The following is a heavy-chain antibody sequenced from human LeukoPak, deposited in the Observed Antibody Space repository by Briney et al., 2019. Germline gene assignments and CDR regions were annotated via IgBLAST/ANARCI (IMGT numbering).Heavy chain of an antibody. CDR1: GFSFSNYY. J-gene: IGHJ4*02. V-gene: IGHV3-74*01. CDR2: VNTDGTTT. Sequence: GGSLRLSCAASGFSFSNYYMDWVRQAPGKGLMWVSRVNTDGTTTTYADSVKGRFTISRDNAKNTLYLQMNSLRVEDTAVYYCARDLSDYGDSWGQGSLVTVSS. CDR3: ARDLSDYGDS.